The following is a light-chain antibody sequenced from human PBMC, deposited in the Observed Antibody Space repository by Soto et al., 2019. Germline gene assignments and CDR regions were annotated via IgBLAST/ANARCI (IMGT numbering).Light chain of an antibody. CDR3: QQYNSWPRT. J-gene: IGKJ1*01. CDR1: QSVSSD. V-gene: IGKV3-15*01. CDR2: GAS. Sequence: EIVMTQSPGTLSVSPGEGATLSCRASQSVSSDLASIQQKPGQAPRLLIYGASTRATGIPARFSGSGSGTEFTLTISSLQPEDFAVYSCQQYNSWPRTFGQGTKVEIK.